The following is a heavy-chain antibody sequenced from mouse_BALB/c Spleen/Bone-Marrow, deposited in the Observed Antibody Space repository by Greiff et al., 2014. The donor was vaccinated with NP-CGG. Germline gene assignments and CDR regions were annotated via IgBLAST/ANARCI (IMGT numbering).Heavy chain of an antibody. J-gene: IGHJ3*01. CDR2: IDPANGNT. CDR3: ASYYYGSAWFAY. Sequence: EVQLQQSGAELVKPGASVKLSCTASGFNIKDTYMHWVKQRPEQGLEWIGRIDPANGNTKYDPKFQGKATITADTSSNTAYLQLNSLTSEDTAVYYCASYYYGSAWFAYWGQGTLVTVSA. CDR1: GFNIKDTY. D-gene: IGHD1-1*01. V-gene: IGHV14-3*02.